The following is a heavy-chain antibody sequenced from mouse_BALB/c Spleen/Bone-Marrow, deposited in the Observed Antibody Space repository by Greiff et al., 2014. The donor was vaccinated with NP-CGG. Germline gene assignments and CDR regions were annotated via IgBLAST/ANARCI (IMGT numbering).Heavy chain of an antibody. Sequence: QVHVKQSGAELARPGASVKLSCKASGYTFTSYWMQWVKQRPGQGLEWIGAIYPGDGDTRYTQKFKGKATLTADKSSSTAYMQLSSLASEDSAVYYCARTGAYYGSMDYWGQGTSVTVSS. CDR2: IYPGDGDT. CDR1: GYTFTSYW. V-gene: IGHV1-87*01. D-gene: IGHD2-10*01. J-gene: IGHJ4*01. CDR3: ARTGAYYGSMDY.